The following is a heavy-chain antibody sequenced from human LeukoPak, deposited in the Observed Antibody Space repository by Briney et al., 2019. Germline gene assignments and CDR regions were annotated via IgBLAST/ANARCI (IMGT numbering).Heavy chain of an antibody. CDR2: ISSSGSTI. D-gene: IGHD3-16*01. J-gene: IGHJ4*02. V-gene: IGHV3-11*01. Sequence: GGSLRLSCAASGLTFSDYYMSWIRQAPGKGLEWVSYISSSGSTIYYADSVKGRFTISRDNAKNSLYLQMNSLRAEDTAVYYCARARSDVWGSYYVYWGQGTLVTVSS. CDR3: ARARSDVWGSYYVY. CDR1: GLTFSDYY.